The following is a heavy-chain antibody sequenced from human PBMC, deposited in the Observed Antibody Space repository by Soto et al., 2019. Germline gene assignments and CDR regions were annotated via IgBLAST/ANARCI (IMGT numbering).Heavy chain of an antibody. V-gene: IGHV1-2*02. Sequence: GASVKISCKASGYTFTGYYMHWVRQAPGQGLEWMGWSNPNSGGTNYAKKFKGRDTRARETSIRTAYMELSRLRSNDTAVYYCARARIGKRGIAVAGPNYWGQGTLVTVPS. CDR3: ARARIGKRGIAVAGPNY. D-gene: IGHD6-19*01. CDR2: SNPNSGGT. CDR1: GYTFTGYY. J-gene: IGHJ4*02.